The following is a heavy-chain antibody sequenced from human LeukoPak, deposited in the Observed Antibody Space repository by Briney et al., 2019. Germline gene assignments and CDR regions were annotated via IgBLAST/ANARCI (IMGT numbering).Heavy chain of an antibody. CDR2: ISTGRSIM. J-gene: IGHJ4*02. CDR1: GFTFTTYG. CDR3: AGGVYGYNAFDY. V-gene: IGHV3-48*02. D-gene: IGHD5/OR15-5a*01. Sequence: GGSLRLSCAASGFTFTTYGMSWVRQAPGKGLEWVSHISTGRSIMNYADSVKGRFTISRDNGKNPVYLQMNSLKDEDTAVYYCAGGVYGYNAFDYWGQGTLVRVSS.